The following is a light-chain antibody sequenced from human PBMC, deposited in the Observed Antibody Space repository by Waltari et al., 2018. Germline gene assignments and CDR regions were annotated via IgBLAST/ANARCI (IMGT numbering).Light chain of an antibody. CDR1: RSNIGFTD. CDR2: ATN. CDR3: ASWDHTRGV. V-gene: IGLV1-47*01. J-gene: IGLJ2*01. Sequence: QSALTQPPSVSGPPGQTVTISCSGSRSNIGFTDVHWYQKFPGTAPRLLISATNHRPAGFPDRFSGSKSGTSASLTITGLRSEDEAEYCCASWDHTRGVFGGGTKVTVL.